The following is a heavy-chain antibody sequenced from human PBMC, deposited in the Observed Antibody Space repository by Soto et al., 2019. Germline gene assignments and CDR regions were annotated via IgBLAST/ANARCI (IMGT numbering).Heavy chain of an antibody. CDR1: GYPLSASG. J-gene: IGHJ6*02. CDR3: AGDRSFALLEWYPSLSYGMDV. CDR2: ISTSNGYT. V-gene: IGHV1-18*01. D-gene: IGHD3-3*01. Sequence: XSVKVSCNASGYPLSASGIVWVRQTPGQGLEWMGWISTSNGYTTYAEKFQDRITITADTSTDAAYMELRSLTSDDTALYFCAGDRSFALLEWYPSLSYGMDVWGQGTTVTVSS.